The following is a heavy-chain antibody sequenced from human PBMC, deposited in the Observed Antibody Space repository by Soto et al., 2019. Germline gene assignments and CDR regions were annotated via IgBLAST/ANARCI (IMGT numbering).Heavy chain of an antibody. V-gene: IGHV3-74*01. Sequence: EVQLVDSGGGLVQPGGSLRLSCAASGFTFSRYWMHWVRQAPGKGLVWVSRINSDGSSTRNADSVKGRFTISRDNAKNTLFLQMNSLRAEDTAVYYCARGIDYGDYMDFDSWGQGTLVTVSS. D-gene: IGHD4-17*01. CDR3: ARGIDYGDYMDFDS. CDR1: GFTFSRYW. J-gene: IGHJ4*02. CDR2: INSDGSST.